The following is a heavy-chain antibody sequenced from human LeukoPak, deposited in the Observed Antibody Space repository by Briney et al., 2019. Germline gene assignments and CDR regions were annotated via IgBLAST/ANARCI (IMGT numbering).Heavy chain of an antibody. Sequence: GGSLRLSCAASGFTVSSNYMSWVRQAPGKGLEWVSVIYTGGSTYYADSVKGRFTISRDNSKNTLYLQMNSLRAEDTAVYYCARPPSSGGSHYYHGMDVWGQGTTVTVSS. CDR2: IYTGGST. D-gene: IGHD6-25*01. CDR3: ARPPSSGGSHYYHGMDV. J-gene: IGHJ6*02. CDR1: GFTVSSNY. V-gene: IGHV3-53*01.